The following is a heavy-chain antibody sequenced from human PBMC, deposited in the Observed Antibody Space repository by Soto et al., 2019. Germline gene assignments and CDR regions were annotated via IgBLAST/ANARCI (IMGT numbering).Heavy chain of an antibody. CDR2: ISAHNGNT. V-gene: IGHV1-18*01. D-gene: IGHD1-1*01. Sequence: QVHLVQSGAEVKKPGASVKVSCKGSGYGFTTYGITWVRQAPGQGLEWMAWISAHNGNTNYAQKLKGRVTVTRDTSTSSAYMGLRSLSSDDTPGDDGAGGGNGDHSGQRALVVASS. J-gene: IGHJ4*02. CDR1: GYGFTTYG. CDR3: AGGGNGDH.